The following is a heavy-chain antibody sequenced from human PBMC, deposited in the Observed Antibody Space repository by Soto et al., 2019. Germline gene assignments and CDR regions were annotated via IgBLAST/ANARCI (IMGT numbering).Heavy chain of an antibody. CDR2: IIPIFGTA. D-gene: IGHD3-22*01. CDR3: AGYDSSGPPNWFDP. V-gene: IGHV1-69*06. Sequence: SGKVSCKASGGTFSSYAISWVRQAPGQGLEWMGGIIPIFGTANYAQEFQGRVTITADKSTSTAYMELSSLRSEDTAVYYCAGYDSSGPPNWFDPWGQGTLVPVSP. CDR1: GGTFSSYA. J-gene: IGHJ5*02.